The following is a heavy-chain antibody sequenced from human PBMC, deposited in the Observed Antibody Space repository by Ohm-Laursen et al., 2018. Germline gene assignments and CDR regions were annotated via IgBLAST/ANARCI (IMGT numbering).Heavy chain of an antibody. V-gene: IGHV2-70*11. D-gene: IGHD2/OR15-2a*01. J-gene: IGHJ4*02. CDR3: ARCKSFDN. CDR1: GFSLSSRGMC. Sequence: TQTLTLTCTFSGFSLSSRGMCVSWIRQPPGKALEWLGRIDWNDDKYYNTSLKTRLTISKDTSKNQVVLTLTNMDPVDTATYDCARCKSFDNWGQGTLVTVSS. CDR2: IDWNDDK.